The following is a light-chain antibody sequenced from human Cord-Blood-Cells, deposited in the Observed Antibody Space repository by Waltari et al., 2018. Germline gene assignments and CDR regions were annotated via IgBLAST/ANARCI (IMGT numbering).Light chain of an antibody. CDR1: SSDVGGFNS. CDR2: DVS. CDR3: CSYAGSYTNWV. J-gene: IGLJ3*02. V-gene: IGLV2-11*01. Sequence: QSALTQPPPVSGSPGQSVPHPCTGTSSDVGGFNSVSWYHQHPGKAPKLMIYDVSKRPSGVPDRFSGSKSGNTASLTISGLQAEDEADYYCCSYAGSYTNWVFGGGTKLTVL.